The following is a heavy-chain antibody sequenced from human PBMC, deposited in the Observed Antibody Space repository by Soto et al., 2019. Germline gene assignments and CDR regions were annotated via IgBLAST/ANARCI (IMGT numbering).Heavy chain of an antibody. CDR2: ISSSSRYI. V-gene: IGHV3-21*01. Sequence: GGSLRLSCAASGFTFSSYSMNWVRQATGKRLEWVSSISSSSRYIYYADSVKGRFTISRYNAKNSPYLQMNSLRAEDTAVYYCARPFGWLVHDPFDIWGQGKTVTVSS. D-gene: IGHD6-19*01. CDR1: GFTFSSYS. CDR3: ARPFGWLVHDPFDI. J-gene: IGHJ3*02.